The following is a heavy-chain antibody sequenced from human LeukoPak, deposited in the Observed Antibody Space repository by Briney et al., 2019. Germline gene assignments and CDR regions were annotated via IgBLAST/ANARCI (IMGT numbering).Heavy chain of an antibody. CDR1: GGSFSGHY. CDR3: ARDLELGYFDY. D-gene: IGHD3-16*01. Sequence: PSETLSLTCAVYGGSFSGHYWSWIRQPPGKGLEWIGEINHSGSTNYNPSLKSRVTISVDTSKNQFSLKLTSVTAADTAVYYCARDLELGYFDYWGQGTLVTVSS. CDR2: INHSGST. V-gene: IGHV4-34*01. J-gene: IGHJ4*02.